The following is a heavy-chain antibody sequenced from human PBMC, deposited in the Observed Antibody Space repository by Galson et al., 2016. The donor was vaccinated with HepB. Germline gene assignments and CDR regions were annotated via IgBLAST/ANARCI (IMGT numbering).Heavy chain of an antibody. D-gene: IGHD3-10*01. CDR2: INYVGTT. J-gene: IGHJ4*02. CDR3: ARLEISGSGNFFDF. CDR1: GGSIWDSRYF. V-gene: IGHV4-39*01. Sequence: ETLSLTCSVSGGSIWDSRYFWTWVXQPPGERPEWIGSINYVGTTFHGASLKSRVTLSMDTSRSQLSLKRRSVTASDTAMYYCARLEISGSGNFFDFWGQGPLVTVSS.